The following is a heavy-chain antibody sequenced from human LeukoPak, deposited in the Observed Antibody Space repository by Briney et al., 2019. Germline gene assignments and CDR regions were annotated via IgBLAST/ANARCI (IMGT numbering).Heavy chain of an antibody. V-gene: IGHV1-8*02. CDR2: MNPNSGNT. Sequence: ASVKVSCKASGYTFTSYDINWVRQATGQGLEWMGWMNPNSGNTGYAQTFQGRVTMTRNTSISTAYMELSSLKSEDTAVYYCARGLNNGWFDFDSWGQGTLVTVSS. J-gene: IGHJ4*02. D-gene: IGHD6-19*01. CDR3: ARGLNNGWFDFDS. CDR1: GYTFTSYD.